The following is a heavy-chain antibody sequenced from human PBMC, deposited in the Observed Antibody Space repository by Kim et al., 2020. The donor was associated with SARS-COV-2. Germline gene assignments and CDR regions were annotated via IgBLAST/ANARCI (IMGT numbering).Heavy chain of an antibody. J-gene: IGHJ4*02. V-gene: IGHV3-30*07. Sequence: KFKADSVKGRFTVTRDNSKNALYLQMKSLRAEDTAVYYCARSRLAHFDYWGQGTLVTVSS. CDR3: ARSRLAHFDY. D-gene: IGHD2-2*01. CDR2: K.